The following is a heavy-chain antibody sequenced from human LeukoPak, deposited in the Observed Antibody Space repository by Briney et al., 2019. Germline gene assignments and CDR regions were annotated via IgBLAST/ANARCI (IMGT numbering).Heavy chain of an antibody. CDR1: GGSISSYY. D-gene: IGHD3-22*01. V-gene: IGHV4-59*08. CDR2: IYYSGST. CDR3: ARLLYDSSGFNWFDP. Sequence: SKTLSLTCTVSGGSISSYYWSWIRQPPGKGLEWIGYIYYSGSTNYNPSLKSRVTISVDTSKNQFSLKLSSVTAADTAVYYCARLLYDSSGFNWFDPWGQGTLVTVSS. J-gene: IGHJ5*02.